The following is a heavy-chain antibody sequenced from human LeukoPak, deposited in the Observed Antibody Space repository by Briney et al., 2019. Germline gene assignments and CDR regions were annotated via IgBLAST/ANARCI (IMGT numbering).Heavy chain of an antibody. CDR3: ARGRIAVVVPAASTNWFDP. Sequence: SETLSLTCTVSGGSISSRSYYWGWIRQPPGKGLEWIGSIYSSGSTYYNPSLKSRVTISVDTSKNQFSLKLSSVTAADTAVYYCARGRIAVVVPAASTNWFDPWGQGTLVTVSS. V-gene: IGHV4-39*01. D-gene: IGHD2-2*01. CDR2: IYSSGST. CDR1: GGSISSRSYY. J-gene: IGHJ5*02.